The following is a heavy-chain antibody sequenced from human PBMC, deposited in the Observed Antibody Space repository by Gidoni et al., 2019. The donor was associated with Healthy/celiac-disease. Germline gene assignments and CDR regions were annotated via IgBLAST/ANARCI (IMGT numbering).Heavy chain of an antibody. V-gene: IGHV3-23*01. CDR1: GFTFSSYA. Sequence: EVQLLESGGGLVQPGGSLRLSCAASGFTFSSYAMSWVRQAPGKGLEWVSAISGSGGSTYYADSVKGRFTISRVNSKNTLYLQMNSLRAEDTAVYYCAKDIVVVVAATPDDYWGQGTLVTVSS. CDR2: ISGSGGST. D-gene: IGHD2-15*01. CDR3: AKDIVVVVAATPDDY. J-gene: IGHJ4*02.